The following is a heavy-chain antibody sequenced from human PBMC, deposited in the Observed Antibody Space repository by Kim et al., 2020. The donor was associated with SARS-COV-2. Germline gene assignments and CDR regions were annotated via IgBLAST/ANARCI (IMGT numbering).Heavy chain of an antibody. J-gene: IGHJ4*02. CDR2: SSSSYT. CDR3: AREDTY. Sequence: SSSSYTNYADSVKGRFTISRDNAKNSLYLQMNSLRAEDTAVYYCAREDTYWGQGTLVTVSS. V-gene: IGHV3-11*06.